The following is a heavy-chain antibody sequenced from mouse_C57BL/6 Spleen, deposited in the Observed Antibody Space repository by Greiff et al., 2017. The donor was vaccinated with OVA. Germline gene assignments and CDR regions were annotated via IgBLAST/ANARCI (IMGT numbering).Heavy chain of an antibody. V-gene: IGHV3-1*01. CDR3: ASGNYWYFDV. D-gene: IGHD2-1*01. J-gene: IGHJ1*03. CDR1: GYSITSGYD. Sequence: VQRVESGPGMVKPSQSLSLTCTVTGYSITSGYDWHWIRHFPGNKLEWMGYISYSGSTNYNPSLKSRISITHDTSKNHFFLKLNSVTTEDTATYYCASGNYWYFDVWGTGTTVTVSS. CDR2: ISYSGST.